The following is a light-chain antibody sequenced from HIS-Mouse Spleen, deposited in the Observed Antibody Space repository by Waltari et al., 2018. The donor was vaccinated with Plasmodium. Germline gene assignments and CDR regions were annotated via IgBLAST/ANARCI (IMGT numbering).Light chain of an antibody. J-gene: IGLJ3*02. CDR1: ALPKKY. Sequence: SYELTQPPSVSVSPGQTARITCSGDALPKKYAYWYQHKSGQAPVLVIYDDNKRPAVIPDRFSGSSSGTIATLTISGAQVEDEADYYCYSTDSSGNHRVFGGGTKLTVL. V-gene: IGLV3-10*01. CDR3: YSTDSSGNHRV. CDR2: DDN.